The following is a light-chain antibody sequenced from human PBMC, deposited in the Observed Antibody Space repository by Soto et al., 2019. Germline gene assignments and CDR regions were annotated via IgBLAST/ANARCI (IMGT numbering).Light chain of an antibody. Sequence: QSVLTQPPSASGSPGQSVTISCTGTSSDVGGYNYVSWYQQHPGKAPKLMIYEVSKRPSGVPDRFSGSKSGNTASLTVSGLQAEDEADYYCSSYAGSNNRVFRTGTKVPVL. V-gene: IGLV2-8*01. CDR1: SSDVGGYNY. CDR2: EVS. J-gene: IGLJ1*01. CDR3: SSYAGSNNRV.